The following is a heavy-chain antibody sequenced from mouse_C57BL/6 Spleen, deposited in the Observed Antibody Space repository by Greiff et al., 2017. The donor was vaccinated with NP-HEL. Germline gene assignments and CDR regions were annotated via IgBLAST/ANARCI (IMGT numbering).Heavy chain of an antibody. CDR2: INPNYGTT. CDR1: GYSFTDYN. V-gene: IGHV1-39*01. J-gene: IGHJ2*01. CDR3: ARGGLITTVVAHFDY. Sequence: EVKLQESGPELVKPGASVKISCKASGYSFTDYNMNWVKQSNGKSLEWIGVINPNYGTTSYNQKFKGKATLTVDQSSSTAYMQLNSLTSEDSAVYYCARGGLITTVVAHFDYWGQGTTLTVSS. D-gene: IGHD1-1*01.